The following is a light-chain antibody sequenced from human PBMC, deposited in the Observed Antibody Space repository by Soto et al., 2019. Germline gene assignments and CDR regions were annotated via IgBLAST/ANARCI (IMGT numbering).Light chain of an antibody. CDR3: QQRSNWPPIT. CDR2: DAS. Sequence: EVGLPQSPATLTLSPGERATLSCRASRSVSSYLAWYQQKPGQAPRLLIYDASNRATGIPARFSGSGSGTDFTLTISSLEPEDFAVYYCQQRSNWPPITFGQGTRLEIK. CDR1: RSVSSY. V-gene: IGKV3-11*01. J-gene: IGKJ5*01.